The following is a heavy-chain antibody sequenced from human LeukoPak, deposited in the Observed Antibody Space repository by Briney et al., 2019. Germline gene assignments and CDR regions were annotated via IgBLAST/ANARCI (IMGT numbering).Heavy chain of an antibody. CDR1: GYTLTELS. V-gene: IGHV1-24*01. Sequence: ASVKPSCKVSGYTLTELSMHWVRQAPGKGLEWMGGFDPEDGETIYAQKFKGRVTMTEDTSTDTAYMELSSLRSEDTAVYYCATATTDKDYDSSSYPDYWGQGTLVTVSS. CDR2: FDPEDGET. CDR3: ATATTDKDYDSSSYPDY. D-gene: IGHD3-22*01. J-gene: IGHJ4*02.